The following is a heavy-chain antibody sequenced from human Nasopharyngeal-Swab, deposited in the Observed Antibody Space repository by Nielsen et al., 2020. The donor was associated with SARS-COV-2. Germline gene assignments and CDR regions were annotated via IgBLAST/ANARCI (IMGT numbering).Heavy chain of an antibody. CDR2: SKSKTDGGTT. V-gene: IGHV3-15*01. Sequence: GESLKISCAASGFTFSNAWMSWGRQAPGKGLGWVGRSKSKTDGGTTDYAAPVKGRFTISSDDSKNTLYLQMNSLKTEDPTVYYCTTKTLVTIFGVVIIGPDYWGQGTLVTVSS. D-gene: IGHD3-3*01. CDR3: TTKTLVTIFGVVIIGPDY. J-gene: IGHJ4*02. CDR1: GFTFSNAW.